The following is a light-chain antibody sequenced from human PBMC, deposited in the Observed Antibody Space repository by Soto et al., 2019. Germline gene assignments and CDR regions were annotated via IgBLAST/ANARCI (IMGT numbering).Light chain of an antibody. CDR2: SNN. CDR1: SSNIGSTT. J-gene: IGLJ1*01. Sequence: QSVLTQQPSASGTPGQRVTISCSGSSSNIGSTTVNWYQQLPGTAPKLLIYSNNQRPSGVPDRFSGSKSGTSASLAISGLQSEDEADYYCAAWDDSLNGYVFGTGTKLTVL. CDR3: AAWDDSLNGYV. V-gene: IGLV1-44*01.